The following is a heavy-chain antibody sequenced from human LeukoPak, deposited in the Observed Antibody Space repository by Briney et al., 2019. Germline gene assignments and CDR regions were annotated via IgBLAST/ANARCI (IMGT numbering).Heavy chain of an antibody. J-gene: IGHJ4*02. CDR2: ISSSSSTI. CDR3: ARDQGIAVAGTFDY. CDR1: GFTFSSYS. Sequence: GGSLRLSCAASGFTFSSYSMNWVRQAPGKGLEWVSYISSSSSTIYYADSVKGRFTISRDNAKNSLYLQMNSLRAEDTALYYCARDQGIAVAGTFDYWGQGTLVTVSS. V-gene: IGHV3-48*01. D-gene: IGHD6-19*01.